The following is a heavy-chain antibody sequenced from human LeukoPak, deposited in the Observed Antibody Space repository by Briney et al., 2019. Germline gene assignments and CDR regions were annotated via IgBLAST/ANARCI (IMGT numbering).Heavy chain of an antibody. V-gene: IGHV3-23*01. J-gene: IGHJ6*03. CDR2: IGSYATST. CDR3: ARPSAMPWDYYYYMDV. CDR1: GFTFSSYA. Sequence: GGSLRLSCAASGFTFSSYAMSWVRQAPGKGLEWVSAIGSYATSTYYADSVKGRFTISRDNSKNTLYLQVNSLRAEDTAVYYCARPSAMPWDYYYYMDVWGKGTTVAVSS. D-gene: IGHD2-2*01.